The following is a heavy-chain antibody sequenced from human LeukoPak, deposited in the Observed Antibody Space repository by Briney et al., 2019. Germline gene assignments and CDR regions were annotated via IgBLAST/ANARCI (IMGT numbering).Heavy chain of an antibody. CDR3: AREAYSGSYSRGAFDI. V-gene: IGHV3-30-3*01. CDR1: GFTFSSYA. D-gene: IGHD1-26*01. Sequence: GGSLRLSCAASGFTFSSYAMHWVRQAPGKGLEWVAVISYDGSNKYYADSVKGRFTISRDNSKNTLYLQMNSLRAEDTAVYYCAREAYSGSYSRGAFDIWGQGTMVTVSS. CDR2: ISYDGSNK. J-gene: IGHJ3*02.